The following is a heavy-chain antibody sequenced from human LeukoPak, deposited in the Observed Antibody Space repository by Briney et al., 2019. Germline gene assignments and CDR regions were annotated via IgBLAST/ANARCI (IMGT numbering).Heavy chain of an antibody. CDR3: ARLDGYNYSQDF. CDR2: INHGGST. D-gene: IGHD5-12*01. CDR1: GGSFRHFY. V-gene: IGHV4-34*01. Sequence: SETLSLTCAVYGGSFRHFYWSWIRQPPGKGLEWIGEINHGGSTNYNPSFKSRVTISMDTSKNQFSLRLKSVTAADTAVYYCARLDGYNYSQDFWGQGTLVIVS. J-gene: IGHJ4*02.